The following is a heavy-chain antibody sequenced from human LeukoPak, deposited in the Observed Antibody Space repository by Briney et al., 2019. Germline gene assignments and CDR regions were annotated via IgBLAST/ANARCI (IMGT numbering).Heavy chain of an antibody. CDR2: IIPIFGTA. D-gene: IGHD1-7*01. CDR1: GGTFSSYG. J-gene: IGHJ5*02. CDR3: ARDNYAGANWFDP. V-gene: IGHV1-69*05. Sequence: AASVKVSCKASGGTFSSYGISWVRQGPGQGLEWMGGIIPIFGTANYAQKFQGRVTITTDESTSTAYMELSSLRSEDTAVYYCARDNYAGANWFDPWGQGTLVTVSS.